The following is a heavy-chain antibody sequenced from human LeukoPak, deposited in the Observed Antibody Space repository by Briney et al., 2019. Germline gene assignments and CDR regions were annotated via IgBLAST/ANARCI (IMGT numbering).Heavy chain of an antibody. CDR2: ITPDGSST. CDR3: SSQISRGGN. CDR1: GFSFSTYW. J-gene: IGHJ4*02. Sequence: GGSLRLSCAASGFSFSTYWMHWVRQVPGKGPEWVSHITPDGSSTNYADSVKGRFTISRDNTKNTLYLQMNSLRAEDTAVYYCSSQISRGGNWGQGTLVTVSS. V-gene: IGHV3-74*01. D-gene: IGHD3-16*01.